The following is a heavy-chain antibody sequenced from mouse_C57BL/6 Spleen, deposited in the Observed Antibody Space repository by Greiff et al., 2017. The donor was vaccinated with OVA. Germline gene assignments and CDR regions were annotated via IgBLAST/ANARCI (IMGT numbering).Heavy chain of an antibody. CDR2: INPSTGGT. CDR3: ARRDWAY. D-gene: IGHD3-3*01. J-gene: IGHJ3*01. CDR1: GYSFTGYY. Sequence: DVKLVESGPELVKPGASVKISCKASGYSFTGYYMNWVKQSPEKSLEWIGEINPSTGGTTYNQKFKAKATLTVDKSSSTAYMQLKSLTSEDSAVYYCARRDWAYWGQGTLVTVSA. V-gene: IGHV1-42*01.